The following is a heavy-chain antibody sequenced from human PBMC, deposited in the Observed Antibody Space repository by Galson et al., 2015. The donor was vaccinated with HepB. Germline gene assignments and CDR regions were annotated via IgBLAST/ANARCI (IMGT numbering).Heavy chain of an antibody. Sequence: SLRLSCAASGFTFSSYSMNWVRQAPGKGLEWVSYINSDSSAIYYADSVEGRFTISRDNVKDSLYLQMSSLRDEDTAVYYCVRDHQWAFDIWGQGTMVTVSS. CDR2: INSDSSAI. CDR3: VRDHQWAFDI. D-gene: IGHD6-19*01. V-gene: IGHV3-48*02. J-gene: IGHJ3*02. CDR1: GFTFSSYS.